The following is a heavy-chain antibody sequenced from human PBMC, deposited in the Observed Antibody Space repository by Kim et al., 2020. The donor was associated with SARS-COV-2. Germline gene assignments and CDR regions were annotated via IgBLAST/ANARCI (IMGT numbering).Heavy chain of an antibody. J-gene: IGHJ4*02. CDR3: AWGIGAGY. V-gene: IGHV4-34*01. D-gene: IGHD3-16*01. CDR1: GGSFSGYY. CDR2: INHSGST. Sequence: SETLSLTCAVYGGSFSGYYWSWIRQPPGKGLEWIGEINHSGSTNYNPSLKSRVTISVDTSKNQFSLKLSSVTAAYTAVYYCAWGIGAGYWGQGTLVTVS.